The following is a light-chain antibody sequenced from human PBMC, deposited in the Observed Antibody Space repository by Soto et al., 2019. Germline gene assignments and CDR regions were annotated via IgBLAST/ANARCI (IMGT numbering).Light chain of an antibody. CDR3: QRSFSTPLT. Sequence: DIQMTQSPSSLSASVGDRVTITCRASQSISSYLHWYQQKPGKAPKLLIYAASSLQSGVPSRFSGGGSGTDFTLTISSLQPEEFATYYCQRSFSTPLTFGGGTKVEIK. V-gene: IGKV1-39*01. J-gene: IGKJ4*01. CDR2: AAS. CDR1: QSISSY.